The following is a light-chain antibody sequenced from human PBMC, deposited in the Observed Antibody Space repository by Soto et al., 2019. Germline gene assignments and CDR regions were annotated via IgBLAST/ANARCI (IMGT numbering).Light chain of an antibody. J-gene: IGKJ4*01. V-gene: IGKV3-15*01. CDR1: QSASGN. Sequence: EIVMTQSPATLSVSPGERATLSCRASQSASGNLAWYQQKPGQAPRLLIYGASTRATGIPARFSGSGSGTEFTLTISSLQSEDFAVYYCQQYHNWPLTFGGGTKVEIK. CDR2: GAS. CDR3: QQYHNWPLT.